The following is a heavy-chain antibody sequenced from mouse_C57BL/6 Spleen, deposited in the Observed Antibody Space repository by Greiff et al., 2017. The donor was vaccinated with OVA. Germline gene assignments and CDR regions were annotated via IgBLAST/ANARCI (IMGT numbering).Heavy chain of an antibody. J-gene: IGHJ2*01. V-gene: IGHV8-8*01. CDR2: IWWDDDK. CDR3: ARMMYYGSSYEGYFDY. Sequence: QVTLKESGPGILQPSQTLSLTCSFSGFSLSTFGMGVGWIRQPSGKGLEWLAHIWWDDDKYYNPALKSRLTISKDTAKNQVFLKIANVDTADTATYYCARMMYYGSSYEGYFDYWGQGTTLTVAS. CDR1: GFSLSTFGMG. D-gene: IGHD1-1*01.